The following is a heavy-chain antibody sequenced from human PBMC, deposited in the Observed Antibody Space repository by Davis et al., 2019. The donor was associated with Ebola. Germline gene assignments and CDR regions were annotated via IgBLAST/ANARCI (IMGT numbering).Heavy chain of an antibody. CDR3: ARDIVVVPAANRWFDP. J-gene: IGHJ5*02. V-gene: IGHV4-4*07. Sequence: PSETLSLTCTVSGGSISSYYWSWIRQPAGKGLEWIGRIYTSGSTNYNPSLKSRVTMSVDTSKNQFSLKLSSVTAADTALYYCARDIVVVPAANRWFDPWGQGTLVTVSS. CDR1: GGSISSYY. D-gene: IGHD2-2*01. CDR2: IYTSGST.